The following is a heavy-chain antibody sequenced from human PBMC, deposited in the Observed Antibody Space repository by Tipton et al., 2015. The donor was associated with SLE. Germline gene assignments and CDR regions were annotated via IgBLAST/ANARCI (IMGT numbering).Heavy chain of an antibody. CDR2: IHYTGST. J-gene: IGHJ3*01. Sequence: LRLSCTVSGGSVGNYYWSWIRQSPGKGLEWIGYIHYTGSTEYNPSLKSRVTISVDTSKNQFNLKLRSVTVVDTAMYYCAREHISSLRDAFEAWGQGTKVTVS. V-gene: IGHV4-59*02. CDR3: AREHISSLRDAFEA. CDR1: GGSVGNYY. D-gene: IGHD2-15*01.